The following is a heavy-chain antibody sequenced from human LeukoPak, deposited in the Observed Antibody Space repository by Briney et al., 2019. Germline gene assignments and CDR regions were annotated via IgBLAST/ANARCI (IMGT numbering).Heavy chain of an antibody. CDR2: IYYSGST. J-gene: IGHJ5*02. CDR1: GGSISSYY. Sequence: SETLSLTCTVSGGSISSYYWSWIRQPPGKGLEWIGYIYYSGSTNYNPSLKSRVTISVDTSKNQFSLKLSSVTAADTAVYYCARESLGGSSWYGWFDPWGQGTLVTVSS. D-gene: IGHD6-13*01. V-gene: IGHV4-59*01. CDR3: ARESLGGSSWYGWFDP.